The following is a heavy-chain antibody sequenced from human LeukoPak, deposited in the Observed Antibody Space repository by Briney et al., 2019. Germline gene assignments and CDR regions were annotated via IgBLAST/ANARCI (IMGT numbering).Heavy chain of an antibody. CDR1: GFTFSSYG. Sequence: GGSLRLSCAASGFTFSSYGMSWVRQAPGKGLEWVSAVTGSGGTTYHADSVKGRFTISRDNSKNTLYLQMNSLRAEDTAVYYCAKDITVGSWYAYDYWGQGTLVTVSS. J-gene: IGHJ4*02. V-gene: IGHV3-23*01. CDR3: AKDITVGSWYAYDY. D-gene: IGHD2-2*01. CDR2: VTGSGGTT.